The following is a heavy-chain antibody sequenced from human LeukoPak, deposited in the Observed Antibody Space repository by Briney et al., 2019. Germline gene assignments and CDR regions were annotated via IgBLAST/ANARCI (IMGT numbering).Heavy chain of an antibody. Sequence: ASVKVSCKASGYTFTGYYMHWVRQAPRQGLEWMGWIHPNSGGTNYAQKFQGRVTMTRDTSISTAYMELSRLRSDDTAVYYCARVKYYDFWSGQVVGFDPWGQGTLVTVSS. J-gene: IGHJ5*02. CDR1: GYTFTGYY. V-gene: IGHV1-2*02. D-gene: IGHD3-3*01. CDR2: IHPNSGGT. CDR3: ARVKYYDFWSGQVVGFDP.